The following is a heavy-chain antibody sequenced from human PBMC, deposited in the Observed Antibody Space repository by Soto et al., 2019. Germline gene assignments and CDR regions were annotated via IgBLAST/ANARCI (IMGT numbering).Heavy chain of an antibody. Sequence: DVQLLESGGDSVQPGGSVRLSCAGSGFTFINYAMNWVRQAPGKGLEWASTISGGGDATFFADSVRGRFTFSRDNSKNTVTLQMNSLGVDDTAVYYCARKVVGSTSRPDYWYFDLWGRGTLVTVSS. J-gene: IGHJ2*01. D-gene: IGHD2-21*01. CDR1: GFTFINYA. CDR2: ISGGGDAT. V-gene: IGHV3-23*01. CDR3: ARKVVGSTSRPDYWYFDL.